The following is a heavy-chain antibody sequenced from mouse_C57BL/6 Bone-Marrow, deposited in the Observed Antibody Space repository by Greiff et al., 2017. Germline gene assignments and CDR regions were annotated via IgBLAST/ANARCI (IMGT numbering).Heavy chain of an antibody. CDR2: LDPSDSYT. Sequence: QVQLQQPGAELVKPGASVKLSCKASGYTFTSYWMQWVKQRPGPGLEWIGELDPSDSYTNSNQKFTGKATLTVDTSPSTAYMQLSILTSEESAVYYCAREANHYAMDYWGQGTSVTVSS. D-gene: IGHD1-1*01. CDR1: GYTFTSYW. V-gene: IGHV1-50*01. J-gene: IGHJ4*01. CDR3: AREANHYAMDY.